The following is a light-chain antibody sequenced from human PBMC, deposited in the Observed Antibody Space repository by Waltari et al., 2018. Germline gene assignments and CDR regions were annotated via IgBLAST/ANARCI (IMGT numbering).Light chain of an antibody. CDR2: AAS. CDR1: QGISSY. J-gene: IGKJ2*03. Sequence: AIRMTQSPSSLSASTGDRVTITCRASQGISSYLAWYQQKPGKAPKLLIYAASTLQSGVPSRFSGSGSGTDFTLTISCLQSEDFATYYCQQYYSYPPPGGFGQGTKLEIK. CDR3: QQYYSYPPPGG. V-gene: IGKV1-8*01.